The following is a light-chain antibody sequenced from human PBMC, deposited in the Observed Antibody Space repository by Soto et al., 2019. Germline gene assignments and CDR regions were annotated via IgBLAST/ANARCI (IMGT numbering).Light chain of an antibody. Sequence: QSVLTQPAPVSGSPGQSITISCTGTSRDVGAYDYVSWYLQYPDKAPQLLIYYVDHRPSGVSSRFSGSKSGNTASLTISGLQAEDEGDYYCCSYADGSIYFFGTGTKVTGL. CDR1: SRDVGAYDY. V-gene: IGLV2-14*03. CDR3: CSYADGSIYF. CDR2: YVD. J-gene: IGLJ1*01.